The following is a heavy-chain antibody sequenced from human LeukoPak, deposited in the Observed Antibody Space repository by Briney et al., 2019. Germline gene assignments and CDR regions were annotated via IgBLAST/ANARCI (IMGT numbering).Heavy chain of an antibody. CDR2: IISSGTYI. CDR1: GFDFNNYN. V-gene: IGHV3-21*01. D-gene: IGHD3-22*01. Sequence: GGSLRLSCAASGFDFNNYNMNWVRQAPGKGLEWVLSIISSGTYIYYADSVKGRFTISRDNAKNSLYLQMNSLRPEDTAVYYCARDLYYDSSGYYWGGYFDYWGQGTLVTVSS. CDR3: ARDLYYDSSGYYWGGYFDY. J-gene: IGHJ4*02.